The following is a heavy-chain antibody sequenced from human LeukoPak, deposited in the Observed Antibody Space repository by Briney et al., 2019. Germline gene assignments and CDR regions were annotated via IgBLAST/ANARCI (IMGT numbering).Heavy chain of an antibody. CDR1: GFTLSSYP. CDR3: AREIPAASNHCSSTSCYVFVGNAFDI. CDR2: ITYDGSNK. D-gene: IGHD2-2*01. V-gene: IGHV3-30*04. J-gene: IGHJ3*02. Sequence: GGSLRLSCVVSGFTLSSYPMHWIRQAPGKGLEWVAAITYDGSNKYYADSVKGRFTISRDNSKNTLYLQMNSLRAEDTAVYYCAREIPAASNHCSSTSCYVFVGNAFDIWGQGTMVTVSS.